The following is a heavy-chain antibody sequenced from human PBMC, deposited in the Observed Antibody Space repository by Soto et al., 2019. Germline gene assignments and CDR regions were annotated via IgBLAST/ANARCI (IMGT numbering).Heavy chain of an antibody. V-gene: IGHV1-2*04. CDR1: GYTFTGYY. J-gene: IGHJ6*02. CDR2: INPNSGGT. D-gene: IGHD6-13*01. CDR3: ARGQHLGGSYYYYGLDV. Sequence: QVQLVQSGAEVRKPGASVKVSCKASGYTFTGYYMHWVRQAPGQGLEWMGWINPNSGGTKYAQKFQGWVTMTSDTSISTGYMELSRLKSDDTALYYCARGQHLGGSYYYYGLDVWGQGTTVTVSS.